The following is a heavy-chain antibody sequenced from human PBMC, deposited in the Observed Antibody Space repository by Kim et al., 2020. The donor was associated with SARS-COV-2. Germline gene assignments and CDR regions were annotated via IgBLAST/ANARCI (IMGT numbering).Heavy chain of an antibody. V-gene: IGHV1-24*01. D-gene: IGHD2-2*01. J-gene: IGHJ4*02. CDR3: ATVEYQLLKGWLGY. Sequence: AQKFQGRVTMTEDTSTDTAYMELSSLRSEDTAVYYCATVEYQLLKGWLGYWGQGTLVTVSS.